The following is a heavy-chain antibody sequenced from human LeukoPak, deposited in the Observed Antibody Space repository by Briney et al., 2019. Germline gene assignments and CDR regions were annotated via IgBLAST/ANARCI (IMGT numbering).Heavy chain of an antibody. V-gene: IGHV3-33*01. CDR2: MWYDGSST. CDR1: GFTFSSFG. CDR3: ARDRVIYFDY. J-gene: IGHJ4*02. Sequence: GGSLRLSCAASGFTFSSFGMHWVRQAPGKGLEWLAAMWYDGSSTYYADSVKGRFTISRDNSKTTLYLQMNSLRAEDTAVYYCARDRVIYFDYWGQGTLVTVSS. D-gene: IGHD3-22*01.